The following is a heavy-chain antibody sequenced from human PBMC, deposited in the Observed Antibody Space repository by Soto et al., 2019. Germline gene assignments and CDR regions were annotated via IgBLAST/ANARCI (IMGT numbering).Heavy chain of an antibody. J-gene: IGHJ4*02. CDR3: ARVDLDCGGDCYLDY. V-gene: IGHV4-59*01. Sequence: SETLSLTCTVSGGSISSYYWSWIRQPPGKGLEWIGYIYYSGSTNYSPSLKSRVTISVDTSKNQFSLKLSSVTAADTAVYYCARVDLDCGGDCYLDYWGQGTLVTVSS. CDR2: IYYSGST. CDR1: GGSISSYY. D-gene: IGHD2-21*02.